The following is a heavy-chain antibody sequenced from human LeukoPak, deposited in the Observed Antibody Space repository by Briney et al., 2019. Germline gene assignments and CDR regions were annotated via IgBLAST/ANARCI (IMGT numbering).Heavy chain of an antibody. CDR1: GFTFSSYG. CDR3: ARDPDYDSSGYPDY. CDR2: IWYDGSNK. V-gene: IGHV3-33*08. D-gene: IGHD3-22*01. Sequence: GGSLRLSCAASGFTFSSYGMHWVRQAPGKGLEWVAVIWYDGSNKYYADSVKGRFTISRDNSKKTLYLQMNSLRAEDTAVYYCARDPDYDSSGYPDYWGQGTLVTVSS. J-gene: IGHJ4*02.